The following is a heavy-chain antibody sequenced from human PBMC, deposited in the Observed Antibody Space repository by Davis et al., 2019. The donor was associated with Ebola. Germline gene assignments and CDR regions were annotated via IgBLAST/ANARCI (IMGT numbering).Heavy chain of an antibody. J-gene: IGHJ6*02. CDR2: ISGSGGST. V-gene: IGHV3-23*01. CDR1: GFTFSSYA. Sequence: PGGSLRLSCAASGFTFSSYAMSWVRQAPGKGLEWVSAISGSGGSTYYADSVKGRFTISRDNSKNTLYLQMNSLRAEDTAVYYCAKDGDLLDYYHYYGMDVWGQGTTVTVSS. CDR3: AKDGDLLDYYHYYGMDV. D-gene: IGHD3-3*01.